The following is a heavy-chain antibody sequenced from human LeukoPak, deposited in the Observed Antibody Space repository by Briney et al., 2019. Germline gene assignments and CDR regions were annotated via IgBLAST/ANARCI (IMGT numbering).Heavy chain of an antibody. Sequence: GASVKVSCKASGYTFTSYDINWVRQATGQGLEWMGWMNPNSGNTGYAQKFQGRVTMTRNTSIRTAYMELSSLRSEDTAVYYCARGQYYDSSGYLGAFDIWGQGTMVTVSS. D-gene: IGHD3-22*01. CDR2: MNPNSGNT. J-gene: IGHJ3*02. CDR3: ARGQYYDSSGYLGAFDI. V-gene: IGHV1-8*01. CDR1: GYTFTSYD.